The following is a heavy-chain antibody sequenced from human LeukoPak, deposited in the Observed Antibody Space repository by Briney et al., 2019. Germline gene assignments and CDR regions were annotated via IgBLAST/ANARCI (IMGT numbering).Heavy chain of an antibody. Sequence: GESLKTSCKGSGYSFTSYWIGWVRQMPGKGLEWMGIIYPGDSDTRYSPSFQGQVAISADKSISTAYLQWSSLKASDTAMYYCARLYSSSWNYYYYYYMDVWGKGTTVTVSS. CDR1: GYSFTSYW. V-gene: IGHV5-51*01. CDR2: IYPGDSDT. D-gene: IGHD6-13*01. CDR3: ARLYSSSWNYYYYYYMDV. J-gene: IGHJ6*03.